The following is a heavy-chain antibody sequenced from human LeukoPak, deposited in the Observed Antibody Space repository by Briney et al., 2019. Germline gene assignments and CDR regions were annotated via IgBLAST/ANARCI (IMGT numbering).Heavy chain of an antibody. Sequence: SETLSLTCTVSGGSISSYYWSWIRQPAGKGLEWIGRIYTSGSTTYNPSLKSRVTMSVDTSKNQFSLKLSSVTAADTAVYYCARVVRYFDWLDVSFDIWGQGTMVTVSS. D-gene: IGHD3-9*01. V-gene: IGHV4-4*07. CDR2: IYTSGST. CDR1: GGSISSYY. J-gene: IGHJ3*02. CDR3: ARVVRYFDWLDVSFDI.